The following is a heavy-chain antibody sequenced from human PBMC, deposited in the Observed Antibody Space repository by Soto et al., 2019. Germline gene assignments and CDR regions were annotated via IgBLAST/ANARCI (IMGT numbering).Heavy chain of an antibody. J-gene: IGHJ5*02. V-gene: IGHV2-70*04. D-gene: IGHD5-12*01. CDR2: IDWDDDK. CDR1: GFSLSTSGMR. Sequence: SGPTLENLTQTLTLTCTFSGFSLSTSGMRVSWIRQPPGKALEWLARIDWDDDKFYSTSLKTRLTISKDTSKNQVVLTMTNMEPVDTATYYCARANGYSAYVSGNWFDPWGQATLVTVSS. CDR3: ARANGYSAYVSGNWFDP.